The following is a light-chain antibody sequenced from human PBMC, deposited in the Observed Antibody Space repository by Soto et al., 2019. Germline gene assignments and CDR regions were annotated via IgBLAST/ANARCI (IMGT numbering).Light chain of an antibody. Sequence: QSVLTQPPSASGTPGQRVTISCSGGSSNVGSYSVSWFQQFPGTAPKLLIYRNDQRPSGVPDRFSGSKSGTAASLAISWLQSEDEADYYCAAWDDSLNGPVLGGGTKLT. CDR3: AAWDDSLNGPV. J-gene: IGLJ2*01. CDR2: RND. V-gene: IGLV1-44*01. CDR1: SSNVGSYS.